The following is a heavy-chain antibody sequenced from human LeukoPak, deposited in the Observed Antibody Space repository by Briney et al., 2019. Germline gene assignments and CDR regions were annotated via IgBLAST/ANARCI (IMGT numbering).Heavy chain of an antibody. D-gene: IGHD6-13*01. V-gene: IGHV3-30*04. CDR1: GFTFSSFA. CDR2: ISYDGSNN. CDR3: ARDRVAAADLDY. Sequence: GGSLKLSCAASGFTFSSFAMHWVRQAPGKGLEWVAVISYDGSNNYYADSVKGRFTISRDNSKNTLYLQMDSLRTEDTAVYYCARDRVAAADLDYWGQGTLVTVSP. J-gene: IGHJ4*02.